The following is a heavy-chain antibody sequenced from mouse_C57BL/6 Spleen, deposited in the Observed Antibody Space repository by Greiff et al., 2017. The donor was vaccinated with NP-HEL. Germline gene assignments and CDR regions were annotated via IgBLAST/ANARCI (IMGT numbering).Heavy chain of an antibody. V-gene: IGHV1-80*01. CDR2: IYPGDGDT. CDR1: GYAFSRYW. D-gene: IGHD2-5*01. CDR3: AREGSYYSNSFDY. J-gene: IGHJ2*01. Sequence: VQLQQSGAELVKPGASVKISCTASGYAFSRYWMNWVKQRPGKGLEWIGQIYPGDGDTNYHGKFKGKATLTAAKSSSTAYMQLSSLTSEDSAVYFCAREGSYYSNSFDYWGQGTTLTVSS.